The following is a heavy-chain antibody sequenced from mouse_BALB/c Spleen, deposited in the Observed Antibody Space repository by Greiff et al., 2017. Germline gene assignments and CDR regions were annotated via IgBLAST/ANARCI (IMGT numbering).Heavy chain of an antibody. CDR2: ISSGGGST. CDR3: ASYFGGFAY. D-gene: IGHD1-1*02. CDR1: GFAFSSYD. V-gene: IGHV5-12-1*01. J-gene: IGHJ3*01. Sequence: EVQVVESGGGLVKPGGSLKLSCAASGFAFSSYDMSWVRQTPEKRLEWVAYISSGGGSTYYPDTVKGRFTISRDNAKNTLYLQMSSLKSEDTAMYYCASYFGGFAYWGQGTLVTVSA.